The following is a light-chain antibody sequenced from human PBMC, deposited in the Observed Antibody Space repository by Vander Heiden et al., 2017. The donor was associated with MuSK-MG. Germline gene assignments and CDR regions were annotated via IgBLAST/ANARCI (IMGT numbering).Light chain of an antibody. CDR1: QSLLHSDRKTY. V-gene: IGKV2D-29*01. CDR2: EVS. J-gene: IGKJ2*01. CDR3: MQCIQLPYT. Sequence: DNVMSQTTLYLSVTPRQPASISCKSSQSLLHSDRKTYMYWYHQKPGQAPHLLIYEVSNRFSGVPDRFSGSGSGTDFTLKISRVEAEDVGAYYCMQCIQLPYTFGQGTKLEIK.